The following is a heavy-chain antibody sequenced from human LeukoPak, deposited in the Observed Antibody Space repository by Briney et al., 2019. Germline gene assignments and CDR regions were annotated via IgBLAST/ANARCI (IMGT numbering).Heavy chain of an antibody. Sequence: TGGSLRLSCAASGFTFSNYPMHWVRQAPGNGLEWVAGIRGSGGNTYYADSVKGRFTISRDNSRDTLSLQMNSLRAEDTALYYCAKGFYASGSSLSALNYYGQGTLVTVSS. D-gene: IGHD3-10*01. V-gene: IGHV3-23*01. CDR2: IRGSGGNT. J-gene: IGHJ4*02. CDR1: GFTFSNYP. CDR3: AKGFYASGSSLSALNY.